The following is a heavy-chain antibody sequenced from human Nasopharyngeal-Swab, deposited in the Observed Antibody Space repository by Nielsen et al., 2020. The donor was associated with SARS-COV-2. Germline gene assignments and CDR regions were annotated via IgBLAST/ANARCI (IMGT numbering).Heavy chain of an antibody. Sequence: GGSLRLSCAASGFTFSSYWMSWVRQAPGKGLEWVANIKQDGSEKYYVDSVKGRFTISRDNAKNSLYLQMNSLRAEDTAVYYCARGFRDSAAVAGTVGAFDIWGQGTMVTVSS. CDR3: ARGFRDSAAVAGTVGAFDI. V-gene: IGHV3-7*01. CDR2: IKQDGSEK. D-gene: IGHD6-19*01. CDR1: GFTFSSYW. J-gene: IGHJ3*02.